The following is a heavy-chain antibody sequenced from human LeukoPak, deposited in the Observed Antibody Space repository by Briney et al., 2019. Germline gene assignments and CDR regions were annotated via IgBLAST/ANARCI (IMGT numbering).Heavy chain of an antibody. V-gene: IGHV3-7*04. CDR2: IKQEGSEK. D-gene: IGHD5/OR15-5a*01. Sequence: GGSLRLSCVASGFTFSNYWMTWVRQAPGKGLEWVANIKQEGSEKYYVDSVKGRFTISRDNAKTSLYLQMNSLRAEDTAVYYCAGGPHYSVHFDYWGQGTLVTVSS. CDR3: AGGPHYSVHFDY. J-gene: IGHJ4*02. CDR1: GFTFSNYW.